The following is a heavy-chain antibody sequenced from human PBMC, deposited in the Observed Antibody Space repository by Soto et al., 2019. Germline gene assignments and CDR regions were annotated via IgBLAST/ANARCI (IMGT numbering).Heavy chain of an antibody. CDR2: ISSSSSYI. Sequence: GGALRLSCAASGFTFSSYSMNWVRQAPGKGLEWVSSISSSSSYIYYADSVKGRFTISRDNAKNSLYLQMNSLRAEDTAVYYCGSGITIYGCSYWGRRSLGIVSS. CDR3: GSGITIYGCSY. D-gene: IGHD3-3*01. J-gene: IGHJ4*01. V-gene: IGHV3-21*01. CDR1: GFTFSSYS.